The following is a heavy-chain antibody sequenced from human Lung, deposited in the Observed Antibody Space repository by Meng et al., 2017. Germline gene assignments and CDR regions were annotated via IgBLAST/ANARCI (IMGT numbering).Heavy chain of an antibody. D-gene: IGHD2-15*01. CDR3: ARDAGYCSGGSCYSVDYFDY. Sequence: GESLKISCAASGFIFSDYYMNWVRQAPGKGLEWVSYISTSSRSTDYADSVKGRFTISRDNAKNSLFLQMNSLGAEDTAVYFCARDAGYCSGGSCYSVDYFDYWGQGVLVTVSS. CDR2: ISTSSRST. J-gene: IGHJ4*02. V-gene: IGHV3-11*05. CDR1: GFIFSDYY.